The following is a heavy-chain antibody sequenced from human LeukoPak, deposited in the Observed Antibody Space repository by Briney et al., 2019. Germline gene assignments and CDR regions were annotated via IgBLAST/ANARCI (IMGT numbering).Heavy chain of an antibody. J-gene: IGHJ4*02. CDR1: GFTFNNYW. CDR3: ARIGYSSSSLDY. V-gene: IGHV3-7*01. D-gene: IGHD6-6*01. CDR2: INQDGSAK. Sequence: GGSLRLSCAASGFTFNNYWMTWVRQAPGKGLEWVANINQDGSAKYYMDSVKGRFTISRDHAKNSLYLQLNSLRAEDTAVFYCARIGYSSSSLDYWGQGALVTVSS.